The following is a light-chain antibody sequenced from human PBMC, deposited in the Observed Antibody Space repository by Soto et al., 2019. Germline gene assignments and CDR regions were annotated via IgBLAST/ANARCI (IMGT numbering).Light chain of an antibody. Sequence: DIQMTQSPSSLSASVGDRVTITCQASQDSSNYLNWYQQKPGKAPKLLIYDASKLETGVPSRFSGSGSGTNFTFTISSLQPEVIATYYCQQYDNLPTFGQGTKVEIK. CDR3: QQYDNLPT. CDR1: QDSSNY. CDR2: DAS. V-gene: IGKV1-33*01. J-gene: IGKJ1*01.